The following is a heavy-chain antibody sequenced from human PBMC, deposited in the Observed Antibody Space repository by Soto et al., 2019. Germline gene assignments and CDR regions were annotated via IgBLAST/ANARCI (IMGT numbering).Heavy chain of an antibody. Sequence: ASVKVSCKASGYTFTGYYMHWVRQAPGQGLEWLGWINPNSGGTNYAQKFQGWVTMTRDTSISTAYMELSRLRSDDTAVYYCARGDAYCTIGVCSRVDAFDIWGQGTMVTVSS. CDR2: INPNSGGT. J-gene: IGHJ3*02. CDR1: GYTFTGYY. D-gene: IGHD2-8*01. CDR3: ARGDAYCTIGVCSRVDAFDI. V-gene: IGHV1-2*04.